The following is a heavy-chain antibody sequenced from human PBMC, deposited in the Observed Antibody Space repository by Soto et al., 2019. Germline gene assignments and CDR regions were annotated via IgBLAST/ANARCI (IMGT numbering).Heavy chain of an antibody. CDR3: ARRDDSSGYYYLNWFDP. J-gene: IGHJ5*02. D-gene: IGHD3-22*01. V-gene: IGHV4-39*01. CDR1: GGSISSSSYY. CDR2: IYYSGST. Sequence: LSLTCTVSGGSISSSSYYWGWIRQPPGKGLEWIGSIYYSGSTYYNPSLKSRVTISVDTSKNQFSLKLSSVTAADTAVYYCARRDDSSGYYYLNWFDPWGQGTLVTVSS.